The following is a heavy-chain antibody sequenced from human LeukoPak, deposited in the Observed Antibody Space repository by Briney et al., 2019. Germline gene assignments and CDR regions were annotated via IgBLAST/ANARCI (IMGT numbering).Heavy chain of an antibody. D-gene: IGHD6-13*01. CDR1: GGTFSSYA. CDR2: IIPIFGTA. Sequence: ASVKVSCKASGGTFSSYAISWVRQAPGQGLEWMGGIIPIFGTANYAQKFQGRVTITADESTSTAYMELGSLRSEDTAVYYCARGRGQLVFDYWGQGTLVTVSS. CDR3: ARGRGQLVFDY. V-gene: IGHV1-69*01. J-gene: IGHJ4*02.